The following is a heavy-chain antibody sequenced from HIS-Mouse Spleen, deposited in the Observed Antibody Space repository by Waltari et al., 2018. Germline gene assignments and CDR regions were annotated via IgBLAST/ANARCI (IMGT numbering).Heavy chain of an antibody. Sequence: QLQLQESGPGLVKPSETLSLTCTVSGGSISSSSYYWGWIRQPPGKGLEWIGSIYYSGSTYSNPPLKRRVTISVDTSKNQFSLKLSSVTAADTAVYYCAREIPYSSSWYDWYFDLWGRGTLVTVSS. CDR3: AREIPYSSSWYDWYFDL. CDR2: IYYSGST. J-gene: IGHJ2*01. CDR1: GGSISSSSYY. D-gene: IGHD6-13*01. V-gene: IGHV4-39*07.